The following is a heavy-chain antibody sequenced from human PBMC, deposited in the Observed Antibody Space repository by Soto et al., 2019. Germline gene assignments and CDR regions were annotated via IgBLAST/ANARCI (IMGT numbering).Heavy chain of an antibody. CDR3: VRFSILVSGRGRGAFFDS. CDR2: IKEDGSEK. CDR1: GFTFSNYW. Sequence: VQLVESGGGLVQPGGSLRLSCAASGFTFSNYWMSWVRQVPGKGLAWVSNIKEDGSEKYYVDSVKGRFTISIDNAKNSVHLQMNSLRDEDTAVYYCVRFSILVSGRGRGAFFDSWGQGTPVTVSS. D-gene: IGHD6-19*01. V-gene: IGHV3-7*03. J-gene: IGHJ4*02.